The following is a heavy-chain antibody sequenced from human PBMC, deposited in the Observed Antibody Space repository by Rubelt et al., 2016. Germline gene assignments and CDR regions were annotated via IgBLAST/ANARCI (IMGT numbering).Heavy chain of an antibody. CDR2: IYYSGST. V-gene: IGHV4-59*08. Sequence: QVQLQESGPGLVKPSETLSLTCTVSGGSISSYYWSWIRQPPGKGLEWIGYIYYSGSTNYNPSLKSRVTISVDTSKNQFSLKMSFGTAADTAVYYCARLSRVPAAIYYWGQGTLVTVSS. J-gene: IGHJ4*02. CDR3: ARLSRVPAAIYY. D-gene: IGHD2-2*02. CDR1: GGSISSYY.